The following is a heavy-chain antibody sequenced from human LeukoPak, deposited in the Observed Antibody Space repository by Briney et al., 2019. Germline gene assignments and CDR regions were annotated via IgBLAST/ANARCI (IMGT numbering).Heavy chain of an antibody. CDR3: VTRGTSASTYLQH. CDR2: ISGSGNNI. Sequence: GGSLRLSCAASGFTFSSYAMSWVRQAPGKGLEWVSSISGSGNNIYYADSVKGRFTISRDNSKNTLHPQLNSLRAEDTAVYYCVTRGTSASTYLQHWGQGTLVTVSS. CDR1: GFTFSSYA. V-gene: IGHV3-23*01. D-gene: IGHD1-1*01. J-gene: IGHJ4*02.